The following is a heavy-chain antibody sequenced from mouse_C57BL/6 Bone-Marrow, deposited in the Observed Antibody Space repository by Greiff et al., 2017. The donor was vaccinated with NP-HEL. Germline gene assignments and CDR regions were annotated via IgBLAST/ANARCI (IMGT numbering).Heavy chain of an antibody. CDR1: GYTFTSYW. Sequence: QVQLQQPGAELVRPGTSVKLSCKASGYTFTSYWMHWVKQRPGQGLEWIGVIDPSDSYTNYNQKFKGKATLTVDTSSSTAYMQLSSLTSEDSAVYYCERVSTMVKWFDYWGQGTLVTVSA. V-gene: IGHV1-59*01. D-gene: IGHD2-2*01. J-gene: IGHJ3*01. CDR2: IDPSDSYT. CDR3: ERVSTMVKWFDY.